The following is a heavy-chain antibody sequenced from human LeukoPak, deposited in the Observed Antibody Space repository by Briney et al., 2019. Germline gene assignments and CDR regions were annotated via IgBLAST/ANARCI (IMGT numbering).Heavy chain of an antibody. CDR2: IYYSGST. CDR3: ARHGVKMATINY. D-gene: IGHD5-24*01. V-gene: IGHV4-39*01. Sequence: SETLSLTCTVSGGSISSSSYYWGWIRQPPGKGLEWIGSIYYSGSTYYYPSLKSRVTISVDTSKNQFSLKLSSVTAADTAVYYCARHGVKMATINYWGQGTLVTVSS. CDR1: GGSISSSSYY. J-gene: IGHJ4*02.